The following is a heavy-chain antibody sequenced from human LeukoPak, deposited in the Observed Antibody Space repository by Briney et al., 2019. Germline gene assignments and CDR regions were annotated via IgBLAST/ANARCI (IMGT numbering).Heavy chain of an antibody. D-gene: IGHD3-16*01. V-gene: IGHV4-39*02. J-gene: IGHJ3*02. Sequence: SETLSLTCTVSGGSISSSSYYWGWIRQPPGKGLEWIGSIYYTGSTYYNPSLKSRVTISVDTSKNQFSLKLSSVTAADTAVYYCARDSNFSSGGPDAFDIWGQGTMVTVSS. CDR2: IYYTGST. CDR3: ARDSNFSSGGPDAFDI. CDR1: GGSISSSSYY.